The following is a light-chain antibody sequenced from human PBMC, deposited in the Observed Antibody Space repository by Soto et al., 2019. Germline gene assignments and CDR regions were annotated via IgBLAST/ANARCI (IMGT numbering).Light chain of an antibody. CDR2: GTS. Sequence: EIVMTQAPGTLSLSPWERATLSCVTSQSVSSSFVAWLQQKPGQAPRPLFFGTSSRDTGIPDRVSSSGSKTHFTLTINGLEPEDFAMYFCQQYGSSPRTFGQGTKVDI. J-gene: IGKJ1*01. V-gene: IGKV3-20*01. CDR3: QQYGSSPRT. CDR1: QSVSSSF.